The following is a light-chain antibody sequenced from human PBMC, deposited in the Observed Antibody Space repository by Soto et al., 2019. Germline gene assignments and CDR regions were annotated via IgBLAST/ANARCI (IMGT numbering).Light chain of an antibody. Sequence: DIQMTQSPSSLSASVGDRVTITCRASQGISNYLAWYQQKPGKVPKLLIYAASTLQSGVPSRFSGSGSGTDFTLTISSLQPEDVAIYYCQKYNSAQITFGQGTRLEIK. CDR2: AAS. V-gene: IGKV1-27*01. J-gene: IGKJ5*01. CDR1: QGISNY. CDR3: QKYNSAQIT.